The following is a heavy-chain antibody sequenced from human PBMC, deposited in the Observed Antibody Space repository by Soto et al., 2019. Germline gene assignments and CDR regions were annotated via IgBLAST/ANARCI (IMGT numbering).Heavy chain of an antibody. CDR3: TTDGDYDILTGYQGLVDY. CDR1: GFTFSNAW. J-gene: IGHJ4*02. D-gene: IGHD3-9*01. CDR2: IKSKTDGGTT. Sequence: EVQLVESGGGLVKPGGSLRLSCAASGFTFSNAWMNWVRQAPGKGLEWVGRIKSKTDGGTTDYAAPVKGRFTISRDDSKNTLYLQMNSLKTEDTAVYYCTTDGDYDILTGYQGLVDYWGQGTLVTVSS. V-gene: IGHV3-15*07.